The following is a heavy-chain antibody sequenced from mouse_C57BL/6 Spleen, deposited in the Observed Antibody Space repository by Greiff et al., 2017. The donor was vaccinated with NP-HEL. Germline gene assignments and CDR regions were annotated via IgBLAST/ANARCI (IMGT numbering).Heavy chain of an antibody. D-gene: IGHD3-2*02. V-gene: IGHV14-3*01. CDR1: GFNIKNTY. Sequence: VQLKESVAELVRPGASVKLSCTASGFNIKNTYMHWVKQRPEQGLEWIGRIDPANGNTKYAPKFQGKATITADTSSNTAYLQLSILTSEDTAIYYCASPTAQATSWFAYWGQGTLVTVSA. CDR3: ASPTAQATSWFAY. J-gene: IGHJ3*01. CDR2: IDPANGNT.